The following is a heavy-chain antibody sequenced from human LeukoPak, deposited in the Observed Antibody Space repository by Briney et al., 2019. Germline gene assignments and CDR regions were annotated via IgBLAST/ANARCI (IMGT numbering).Heavy chain of an antibody. CDR3: ARDIERAWYFDL. V-gene: IGHV3-11*05. CDR2: ISSSSTFT. CDR1: GFTFSDYF. Sequence: PGGSLRLSCAASGFTFSDYFLSWIRQAPGKGLEWVSYISSSSTFTNYADSVKGRFTISRDNAKNSLYLQLNSLSREYTAEYYCARDIERAWYFDLWGRGTLVTVSS. J-gene: IGHJ2*01.